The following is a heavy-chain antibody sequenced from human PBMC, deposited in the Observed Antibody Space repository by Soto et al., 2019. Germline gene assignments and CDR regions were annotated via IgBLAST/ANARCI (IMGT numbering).Heavy chain of an antibody. Sequence: QVQLQESGPGLVKPSETLSLSCTVSGGSISSYYWSWIRQPPGKGLEWIGYIHYSGSTNYNPSLKGRVTISVDTSKNQSSLKLSSVTAADTAVYYCARRWGRTFDYWGQGTLVTVSS. CDR3: ARRWGRTFDY. CDR2: IHYSGST. J-gene: IGHJ4*02. V-gene: IGHV4-59*08. CDR1: GGSISSYY. D-gene: IGHD1-26*01.